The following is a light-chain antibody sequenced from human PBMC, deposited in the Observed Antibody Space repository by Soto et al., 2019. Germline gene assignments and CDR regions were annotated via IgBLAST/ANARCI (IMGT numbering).Light chain of an antibody. V-gene: IGKV3-15*01. Sequence: EIVMTQSPATLSVSPGERVALAFRASQSVSSNLAWYQQKPGQAPRLLIFGASTRATGIPARFSGSGSGTEFTLTISSLQSEDFAVYYCQQYNKWPPITFGQGTRLEIK. J-gene: IGKJ5*01. CDR2: GAS. CDR3: QQYNKWPPIT. CDR1: QSVSSN.